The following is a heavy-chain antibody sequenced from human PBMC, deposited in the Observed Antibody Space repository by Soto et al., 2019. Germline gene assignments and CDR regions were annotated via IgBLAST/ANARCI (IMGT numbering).Heavy chain of an antibody. CDR3: ARLGGLGYCTNGVCPRSPYYYYCMDV. J-gene: IGHJ6*03. CDR2: INHSGST. V-gene: IGHV4-34*01. D-gene: IGHD2-8*01. CDR1: GGSFSGYY. Sequence: SETLSLTCAVYGGSFSGYYWSWIRQPPGKGLEWIGEINHSGSTNYNPSLKSRVTISVDTSKNQFSLKLSSVTAADTAVYYCARLGGLGYCTNGVCPRSPYYYYCMDVWGKGTTVTVSS.